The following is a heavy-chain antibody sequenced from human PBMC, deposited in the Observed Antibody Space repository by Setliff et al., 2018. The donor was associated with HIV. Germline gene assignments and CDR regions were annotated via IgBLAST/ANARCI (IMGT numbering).Heavy chain of an antibody. Sequence: PGGSLRLSCAASGFTFSRYWMSWVRQAPGKGLEWVGFIRSKAYGGTTEYAASVKGRFTISRDDSKTIAYLQLNSLRTEDTAVYYCTRDGPGRARADYYGMDVWGQGTTVTVSS. CDR3: TRDGPGRARADYYGMDV. CDR2: IRSKAYGGTT. CDR1: GFTFSRYW. V-gene: IGHV3-49*04. J-gene: IGHJ6*02.